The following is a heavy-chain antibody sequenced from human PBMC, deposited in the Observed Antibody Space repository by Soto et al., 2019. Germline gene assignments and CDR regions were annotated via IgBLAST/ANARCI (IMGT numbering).Heavy chain of an antibody. Sequence: SETLSLTCTVSGASISCFYWSWIRKSAGKGLEWIGRIYATGTTDYNPSLKSRVMMSVDTSKKQFSLKLRSVTAADTAVYYCVRDGTKTLRDWFDPWGQGISVPVSS. D-gene: IGHD1-1*01. CDR3: VRDGTKTLRDWFDP. J-gene: IGHJ5*02. CDR1: GASISCFY. CDR2: IYATGTT. V-gene: IGHV4-4*07.